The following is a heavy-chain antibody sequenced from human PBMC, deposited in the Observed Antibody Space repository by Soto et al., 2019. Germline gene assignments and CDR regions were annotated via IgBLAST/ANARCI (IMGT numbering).Heavy chain of an antibody. CDR3: AKRSSSTTFDS. V-gene: IGHV3-23*01. Sequence: EVQLLESGGGLVQPGESLRLSCAASGFTFSSYAMSWVRQAPGKGLEWVSVISGSDDSTYYADSVKGRFTISRDNSKNALYLQMNSLRADYTAVYYCAKRSSSTTFDSWGEGTLVTVSS. CDR1: GFTFSSYA. CDR2: ISGSDDST. D-gene: IGHD6-6*01. J-gene: IGHJ4*02.